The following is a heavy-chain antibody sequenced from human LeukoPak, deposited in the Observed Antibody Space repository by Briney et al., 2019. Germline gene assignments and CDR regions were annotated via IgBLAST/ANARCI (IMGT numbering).Heavy chain of an antibody. V-gene: IGHV3-21*01. J-gene: IGHJ4*02. D-gene: IGHD6-19*01. CDR1: GFTFSSYS. CDR3: AGDLVAVAGTNRDY. CDR2: ISSSSSYI. Sequence: PGGSLRLSCAASGFTFSSYSMNWVRQAPRKGLEWVSSISSSSSYIYYADSVKGRFTISRDNAKNSLYLQMNSLRAEDTAVYYCAGDLVAVAGTNRDYWGQGTLVTVSS.